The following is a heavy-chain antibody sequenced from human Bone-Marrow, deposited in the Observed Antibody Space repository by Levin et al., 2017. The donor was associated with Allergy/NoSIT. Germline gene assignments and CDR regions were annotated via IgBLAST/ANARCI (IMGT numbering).Heavy chain of an antibody. CDR1: GFTFRKYP. CDR3: ARGRYFNGTGCYDY. Sequence: GESLKISCAASGFTFRKYPMHWVRQAPGAGLEWVAVLSHDGTNKYYAGSVKGRFTVSRDNSKNTLYLQINSLRREDTAVYYCARGRYFNGTGCYDYWGQGALVTVSS. V-gene: IGHV3-30*04. CDR2: LSHDGTNK. D-gene: IGHD3/OR15-3a*01. J-gene: IGHJ4*02.